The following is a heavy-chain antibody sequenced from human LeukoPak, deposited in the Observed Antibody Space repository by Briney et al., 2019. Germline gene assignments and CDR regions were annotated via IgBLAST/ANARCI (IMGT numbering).Heavy chain of an antibody. CDR3: ATVDSGSYGFGAFGI. V-gene: IGHV1-18*01. CDR1: GYTFTSYG. CDR2: ISAYNGNT. Sequence: ASVKVSCKASGYTFTSYGISWVRQAPGQGLEWMGWISAYNGNTNYAQKLQGRVTMTTDTSTSTAYMELRSLRSEDTAVYYCATVDSGSYGFGAFGIWGQGTMVTVSS. J-gene: IGHJ3*02. D-gene: IGHD1-26*01.